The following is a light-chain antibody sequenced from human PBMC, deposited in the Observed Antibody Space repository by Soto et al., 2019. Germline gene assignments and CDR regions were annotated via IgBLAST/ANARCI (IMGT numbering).Light chain of an antibody. CDR3: ISYTSSSTDV. J-gene: IGLJ1*01. Sequence: QSALTQPASVSGSPGQSIAISCTGTSSDVGGYNYVSWYQQHPGKAPKLMIYDVSRRPSGVSDRFSGSKSGNTASLTISGLQAEDEADYYCISYTSSSTDVFGTGTKVTVL. V-gene: IGLV2-14*01. CDR2: DVS. CDR1: SSDVGGYNY.